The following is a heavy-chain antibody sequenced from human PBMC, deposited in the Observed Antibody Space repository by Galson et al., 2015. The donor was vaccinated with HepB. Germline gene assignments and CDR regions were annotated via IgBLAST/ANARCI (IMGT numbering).Heavy chain of an antibody. CDR1: GDSISPNC. V-gene: IGHV4-59*01. Sequence: ETLSLTCTISGDSISPNCWTWIRQPPGKGLEWIGHVSNSGGTNYNPSLKSRVTISLDPSNTEFSLRLRSVTAADTAVYYCTRGRWFDHWGQGTLVTVSS. CDR2: VSNSGGT. CDR3: TRGRWFDH. J-gene: IGHJ5*02.